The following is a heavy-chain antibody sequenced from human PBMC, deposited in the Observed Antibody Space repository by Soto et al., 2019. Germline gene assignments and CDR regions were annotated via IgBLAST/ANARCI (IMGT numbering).Heavy chain of an antibody. D-gene: IGHD3-10*01. CDR2: ISYDGSNK. CDR3: AKHMLDYGSGNMADY. CDR1: VFTFSSYG. J-gene: IGHJ4*02. V-gene: IGHV3-30*18. Sequence: GGSLRLSCAASVFTFSSYGMHWVRQAPGNVLEWVAGISYDGSNKYYADSVKGRFTISRDNSKNTLYLQMNSLRGEDTAVYYCAKHMLDYGSGNMADYRGQGTLVTVSS.